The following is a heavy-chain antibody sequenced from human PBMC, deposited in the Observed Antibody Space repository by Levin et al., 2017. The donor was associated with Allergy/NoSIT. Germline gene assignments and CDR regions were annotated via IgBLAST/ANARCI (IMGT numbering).Heavy chain of an antibody. J-gene: IGHJ6*03. CDR1: GGSFSGYY. CDR2: INHSGST. CDR3: ARVPKSAYYYYYYMDV. V-gene: IGHV4-34*01. Sequence: ESLKISCAVYGGSFSGYYWSWIRQPPGKGLEWIGEINHSGSTNYNPSLKSRVTISVDTSKNQFSLKLSSVTAADTAVYYCARVPKSAYYYYYYMDVWGKGTTVTVSS.